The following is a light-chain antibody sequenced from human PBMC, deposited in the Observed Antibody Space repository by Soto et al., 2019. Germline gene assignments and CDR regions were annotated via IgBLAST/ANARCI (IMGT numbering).Light chain of an antibody. CDR1: RGISSY. V-gene: IGKV1-9*01. J-gene: IGKJ4*01. CDR3: QYLNSHPLS. CDR2: LAS. Sequence: IQLTQSPSSLSASVGDRVTITCRASRGISSYLAWYQQKPGKAPKLLIYLASTLQSGVPSRFSGSGSGTDFSLTISNLQPEDVATYYCQYLNSHPLSFGGGTKVDIK.